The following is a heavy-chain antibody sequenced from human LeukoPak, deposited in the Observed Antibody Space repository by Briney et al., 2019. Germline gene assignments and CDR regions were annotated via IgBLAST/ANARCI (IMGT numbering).Heavy chain of an antibody. CDR1: GGSISSGGYY. J-gene: IGHJ4*02. Sequence: PSETLSLTCTVSGGSISSGGYYWSWIRQHPGKGLEWIGYIYYSGSTYYNPSLKSRVTISVDTSKNQFSLKLSSVTAADTAVYYCARGENTSPFDYWGQGTQVTVSS. CDR3: ARGENTSPFDY. CDR2: IYYSGST. D-gene: IGHD2-2*01. V-gene: IGHV4-31*03.